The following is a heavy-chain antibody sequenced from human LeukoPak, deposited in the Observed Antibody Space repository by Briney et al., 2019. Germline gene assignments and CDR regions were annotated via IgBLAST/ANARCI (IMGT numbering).Heavy chain of an antibody. V-gene: IGHV4-34*01. J-gene: IGHJ4*02. CDR3: ARGTVATTHTFDY. CDR2: INHSGST. D-gene: IGHD5-12*01. Sequence: SETLSLTCAVYGGSFSGYYRSWIRQPPGKGLEWIGEINHSGSTNYNPSLKSRVTISVDTSKNQFSLKLSSVTAADTAVYYCARGTVATTHTFDYWGQGTLVTVSS. CDR1: GGSFSGYY.